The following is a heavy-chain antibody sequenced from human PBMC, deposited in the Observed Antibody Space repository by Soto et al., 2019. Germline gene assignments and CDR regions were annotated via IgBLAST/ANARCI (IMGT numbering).Heavy chain of an antibody. J-gene: IGHJ6*03. V-gene: IGHV3-9*01. Sequence: EVQLVESGGGLVQPGRSLRLSCAASGFTFDDYAMHWVRQAPGKGLEWVSGISWNGGSIGYADSVKGRFNISRDNAKNSLYLQMNRLRAEDTALSYCAKDGEAVRPEPRSYYYVDVWGKGTTVTVSS. CDR2: ISWNGGSI. CDR3: AKDGEAVRPEPRSYYYVDV. D-gene: IGHD6-6*01. CDR1: GFTFDDYA.